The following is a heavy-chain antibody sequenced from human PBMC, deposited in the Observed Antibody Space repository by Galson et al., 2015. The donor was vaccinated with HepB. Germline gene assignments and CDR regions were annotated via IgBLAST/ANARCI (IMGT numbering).Heavy chain of an antibody. CDR1: GFTFSSYG. J-gene: IGHJ3*02. CDR3: AKQGRITMVRGVITTYDAFDI. CDR2: ISYDGSNK. D-gene: IGHD3-10*01. V-gene: IGHV3-30*18. Sequence: LRLSCAASGFTFSSYGMHWVRQAPGKGLEWVAVISYDGSNKYYADSVKGRFTISRDNSKNTLYLQMNSLRAEDTAVYYCAKQGRITMVRGVITTYDAFDIWGQGTMVTVSS.